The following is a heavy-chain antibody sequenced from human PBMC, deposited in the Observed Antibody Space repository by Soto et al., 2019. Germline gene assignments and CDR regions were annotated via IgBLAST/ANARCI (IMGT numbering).Heavy chain of an antibody. Sequence: QVQLPESGPGLVKHSQTLSLTCTVSGGSLSSSDYYWRWIRQHPGKVMEWIGYIYYSGSTYYNPSLKSQVTISVETYKKQFSLKLSSVTAADTDEYYWDRAAYGVEPYYVDYCGHGTLVTVSS. CDR1: GGSLSSSDYY. CDR2: IYYSGST. V-gene: IGHV4-30-4*01. J-gene: IGHJ4*01. D-gene: IGHD4-17*01. CDR3: DRAAYGVEPYYVDY.